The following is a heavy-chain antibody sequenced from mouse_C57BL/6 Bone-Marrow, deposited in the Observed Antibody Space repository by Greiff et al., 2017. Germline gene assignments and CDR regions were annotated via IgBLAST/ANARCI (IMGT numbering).Heavy chain of an antibody. CDR1: GYTFTSYW. CDR3: ARGYYYGSSFDY. V-gene: IGHV1-50*01. CDR2: IDPSDSYT. J-gene: IGHJ2*01. Sequence: QVQLQQPGAELVKPGASVKLSCKASGYTFTSYWMQWVKQRPGQGLEWIGEIDPSDSYTNSNQKFKGKATLTVDTSSSTAYMQLSSRTSEDSAVYYCARGYYYGSSFDYWGQGTTLTVSS. D-gene: IGHD1-1*01.